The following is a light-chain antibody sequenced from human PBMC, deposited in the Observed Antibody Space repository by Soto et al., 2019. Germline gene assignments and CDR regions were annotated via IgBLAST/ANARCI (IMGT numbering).Light chain of an antibody. CDR1: QSVSSN. CDR2: GAS. V-gene: IGKV3-15*01. CDR3: QQYNNWPRT. J-gene: IGKJ1*01. Sequence: EIVMTQSPATLSVSPGERATLSCRASQSVSSNLAWYQQKPGQAPRLLIYGASTRATGFPVRFSGSGYGTDLTLTISSLQSEDFAVYYCQQYNNWPRTFGQGTKVDIK.